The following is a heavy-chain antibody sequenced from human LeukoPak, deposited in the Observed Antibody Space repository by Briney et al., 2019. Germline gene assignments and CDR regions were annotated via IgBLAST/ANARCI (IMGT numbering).Heavy chain of an antibody. D-gene: IGHD4-17*01. CDR1: GFTFSSYE. V-gene: IGHV3-48*03. Sequence: PGGSLRLSCAASGFTFSSYEMNWVRQAPGKGLEWVSYISSSGSTIYYADSVKGRFTISRDNAKTSLYLQMNSLRAEDTAVYYCTRDDDYGDYSDWYFDLWGRGTLVTVSS. CDR3: TRDDDYGDYSDWYFDL. J-gene: IGHJ2*01. CDR2: ISSSGSTI.